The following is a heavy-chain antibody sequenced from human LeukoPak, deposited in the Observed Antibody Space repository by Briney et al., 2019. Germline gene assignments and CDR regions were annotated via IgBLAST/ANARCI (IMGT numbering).Heavy chain of an antibody. CDR3: AKISGPPQYYYYYYGMDV. V-gene: IGHV3-64D*06. J-gene: IGHJ6*04. CDR1: GFTFSSYA. Sequence: GGSLRLSCSASGFTFSSYAMHWVRQAPGKGLEYVSAISSNGGSTYYADSVKGRFTISRDNSKNTLYLQMSSLRAEDTAVYYCAKISGPPQYYYYYYGMDVWGKGTTVTVSS. D-gene: IGHD3-10*01. CDR2: ISSNGGST.